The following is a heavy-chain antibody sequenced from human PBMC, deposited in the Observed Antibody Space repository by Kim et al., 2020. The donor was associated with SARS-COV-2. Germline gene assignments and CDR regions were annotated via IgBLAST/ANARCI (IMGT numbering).Heavy chain of an antibody. D-gene: IGHD3-16*02. V-gene: IGHV1-8*01. CDR1: GYTFTSYD. J-gene: IGHJ6*04. Sequence: ASVKVSCKASGYTFTSYDINWVRQATGQGLEWMGWMNPNSGNTGYAQKFQDRVTMTRNTSISTAYMELSSLRSEDTAVYYCARVWHYDYIWGSYRRGIDVWGKGTTVTVSS. CDR3: ARVWHYDYIWGSYRRGIDV. CDR2: MNPNSGNT.